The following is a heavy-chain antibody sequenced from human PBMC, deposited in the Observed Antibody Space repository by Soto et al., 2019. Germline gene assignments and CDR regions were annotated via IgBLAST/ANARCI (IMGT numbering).Heavy chain of an antibody. J-gene: IGHJ4*02. CDR1: GFTFSSYW. CDR2: IKQDGSEK. CDR3: ATVAAYGSGSYPLDY. Sequence: GGSLRLSCAASGFTFSSYWMSWVRQAPGKGLEWVANIKQDGSEKYYVDSVKGRFTISRDNAKNSLYLQMNSLRAEDTAVYYCATVAAYGSGSYPLDYWGQGTLVTVSS. V-gene: IGHV3-7*05. D-gene: IGHD3-10*01.